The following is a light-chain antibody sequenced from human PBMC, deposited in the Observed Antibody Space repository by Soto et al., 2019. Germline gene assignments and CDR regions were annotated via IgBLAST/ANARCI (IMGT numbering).Light chain of an antibody. V-gene: IGKV3-15*01. Sequence: EIMMTQSPATLPVSPGERVTLSCRASEGIGSNLAWYQQKPGQAPRLLMYGASTRATDIPARFSGSESGTEFTLTINSLQSEDSAIYYCQQYDDWPPWTFGQGTKVEIK. CDR2: GAS. CDR3: QQYDDWPPWT. CDR1: EGIGSN. J-gene: IGKJ1*01.